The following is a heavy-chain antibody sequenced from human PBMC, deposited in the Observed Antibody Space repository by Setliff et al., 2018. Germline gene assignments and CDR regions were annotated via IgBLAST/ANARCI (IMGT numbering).Heavy chain of an antibody. CDR2: ISAYNGHT. CDR1: GYNFAESI. D-gene: IGHD3-10*01. J-gene: IGHJ4*02. CDR3: ARVESMVRGKNILRHFDY. V-gene: IGHV1-18*01. Sequence: GASVKVSCKASGYNFAESIVSWVRQAPGQGLEWMGWISAYNGHTYSAQKFQARVTLTTDTSTNMAYMELRGLRSDDTAIYYCARVESMVRGKNILRHFDYWGQGTQVTVSS.